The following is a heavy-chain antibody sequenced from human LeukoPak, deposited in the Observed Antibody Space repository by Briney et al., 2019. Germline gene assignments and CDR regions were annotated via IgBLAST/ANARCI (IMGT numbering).Heavy chain of an antibody. D-gene: IGHD6-13*01. CDR1: GFTFSSYG. V-gene: IGHV3-30*03. J-gene: IGHJ3*02. CDR2: ISYDGSNK. CDR3: TRIAHDAFDI. Sequence: GRSLRLSCAASGFTFSSYGMHWVRQAPGKGLEWVAVISYDGSNKYYADSVKGRFTISRDNSKNTLYLQMNSLRADDTAFYYCTRIAHDAFDIWGQGTMVTVSS.